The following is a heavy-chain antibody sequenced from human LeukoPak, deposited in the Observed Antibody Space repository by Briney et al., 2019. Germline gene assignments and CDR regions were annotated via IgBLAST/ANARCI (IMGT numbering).Heavy chain of an antibody. J-gene: IGHJ4*02. D-gene: IGHD6-13*01. CDR2: ITNSGGEM. CDR3: ASQTMGSSWYGGDY. Sequence: GGSLRLSCAAPGFTFSNYVMSWVRQAPGKGLEWVSTITNSGGEMFYADSVKGRFTLSRDNSKNTLYLQMNSLRAEDTAVYYCASQTMGSSWYGGDYWGQGTLVTVSS. V-gene: IGHV3-23*01. CDR1: GFTFSNYV.